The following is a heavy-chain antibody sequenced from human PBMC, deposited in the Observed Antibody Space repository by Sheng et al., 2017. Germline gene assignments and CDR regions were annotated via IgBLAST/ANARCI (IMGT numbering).Heavy chain of an antibody. D-gene: IGHD1-26*01. V-gene: IGHV3-23*04. Sequence: EVQVVESGGGLVQPGGTLRLSCAASGFTFTTYAMTWVRQAPGKGLEWVSSVSGSGGSTYYADSVKGRFTISRDNSRNTVYLQMNSLRADDTAVYFCGKCISGSHGVGDCWGQGTLVTVSS. CDR2: VSGSGGST. CDR1: GFTFTTYA. J-gene: IGHJ4*02. CDR3: GKCISGSHGVGDC.